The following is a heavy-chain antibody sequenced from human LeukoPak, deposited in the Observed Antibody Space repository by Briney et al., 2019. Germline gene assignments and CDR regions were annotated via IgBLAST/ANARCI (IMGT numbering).Heavy chain of an antibody. CDR1: GFTFSSYA. Sequence: GGSLRLSCAASGFTFSSYAMSWVRQAPGKGLEWVSAISGSGGSTYYADSVKGRFTISRDNSKNTLYLQMNSLRAEDTAVYYCAKNGRYCSGGSCYSRYYYMDVWGKGTTVTISS. J-gene: IGHJ6*03. D-gene: IGHD2-15*01. V-gene: IGHV3-23*01. CDR3: AKNGRYCSGGSCYSRYYYMDV. CDR2: ISGSGGST.